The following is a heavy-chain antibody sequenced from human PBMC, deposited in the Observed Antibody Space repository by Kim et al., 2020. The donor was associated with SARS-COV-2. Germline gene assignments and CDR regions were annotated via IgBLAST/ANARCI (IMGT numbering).Heavy chain of an antibody. Sequence: SETLSLTCAVYGGSFSGYYWSWIRQPPGKGLEWIGEITHSGRTNYNLSLKSRGTISVDTSKNQFSLKLTSVTAADTAVYYCARRLSNTSGWGSHYCDLWGQGTLVTVSS. CDR3: ARRLSNTSGWGSHYCDL. J-gene: IGHJ4*02. D-gene: IGHD3-10*01. CDR1: GGSFSGYY. CDR2: ITHSGRT. V-gene: IGHV4-34*01.